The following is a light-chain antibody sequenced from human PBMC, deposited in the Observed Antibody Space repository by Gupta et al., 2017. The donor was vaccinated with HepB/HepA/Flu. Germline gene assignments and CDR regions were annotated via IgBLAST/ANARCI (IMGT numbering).Light chain of an antibody. CDR1: QSVRTN. Sequence: EIVMTQSPATLSVSPGERATLSCRASQSVRTNLAWYQQKPGQAPRLLIYGASTRATGIPARFSGSGSGTEFTLTISGLQSEDFAVYYCQQYNNWPLTFGQGTKVEI. V-gene: IGKV3-15*01. CDR2: GAS. J-gene: IGKJ1*01. CDR3: QQYNNWPLT.